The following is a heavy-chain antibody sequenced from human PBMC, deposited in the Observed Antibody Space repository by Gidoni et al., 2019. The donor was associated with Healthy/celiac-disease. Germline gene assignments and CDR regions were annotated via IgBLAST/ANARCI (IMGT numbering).Heavy chain of an antibody. CDR3: AKANCSSTSCFLLDY. CDR2: ISWNSGSI. CDR1: GFTFDDYA. Sequence: EVQLVESGGGLVQPGRSLRLSCAASGFTFDDYAMHWVRQAPGKGLEWVSCISWNSGSIGYADSVKGRFTISRDNAKNSLYLQMNSLRAEDTALYYCAKANCSSTSCFLLDYWGQGTLVTVSS. V-gene: IGHV3-9*01. J-gene: IGHJ4*02. D-gene: IGHD2-2*01.